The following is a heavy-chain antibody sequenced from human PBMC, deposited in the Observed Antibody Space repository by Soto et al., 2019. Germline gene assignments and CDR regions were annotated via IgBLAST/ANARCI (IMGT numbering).Heavy chain of an antibody. D-gene: IGHD3-3*01. J-gene: IGHJ4*02. CDR3: ARGRHSRLRFLEWLLPFDY. CDR1: GGSFSGYY. Sequence: SETLSLTCAVYGGSFSGYYWSWIRQPPGKGLEWIGEINHSGSTYYNPSLKSRVTISVDTSKNQFSLKLSSVTAADTAVYYCARGRHSRLRFLEWLLPFDYWGQGTLVTVSS. CDR2: INHSGST. V-gene: IGHV4-34*01.